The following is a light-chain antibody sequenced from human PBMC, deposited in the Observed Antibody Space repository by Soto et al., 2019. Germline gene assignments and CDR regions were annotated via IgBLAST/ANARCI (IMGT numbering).Light chain of an antibody. Sequence: EIVLTQSPGTLSLSPGERATLSCRTSQSVSSSYLAWYQQKPGQAPRLLIYGASSRATGIPDRFSGSGFGTDFTLTISRLEPEDFAVYYCQQYGSSPQATFGQGTRLEIK. CDR2: GAS. CDR1: QSVSSSY. V-gene: IGKV3-20*01. J-gene: IGKJ5*01. CDR3: QQYGSSPQAT.